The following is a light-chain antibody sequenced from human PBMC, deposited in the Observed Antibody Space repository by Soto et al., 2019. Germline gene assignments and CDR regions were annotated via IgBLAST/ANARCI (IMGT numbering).Light chain of an antibody. Sequence: QSVLTQPPSVSGAPGQRVTISCTGSSSNIGAGYDVHWYQQLPGTAPKLLIYGNSNRPSGVPDRFSGSKSGTSASLAITGLQAEDEADYYGQSYDSSLSGWDVVFGGGTKQTVL. CDR3: QSYDSSLSGWDVV. J-gene: IGLJ2*01. CDR1: SSNIGAGYD. V-gene: IGLV1-40*01. CDR2: GNS.